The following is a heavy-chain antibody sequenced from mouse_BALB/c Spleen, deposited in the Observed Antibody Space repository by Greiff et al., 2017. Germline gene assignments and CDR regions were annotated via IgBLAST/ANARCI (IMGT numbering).Heavy chain of an antibody. CDR3: TTMITTGAMDY. CDR1: GYTFTSYW. V-gene: IGHV1-69*02. J-gene: IGHJ4*01. Sequence: QVQLQQPGAELVRPGASVKLSCKASGYTFTSYWINWVKQRPGQGLEWIGNIYPSDSYTNYNQKFKGKATLTADKSSSTAYMELSSLTSEDSAVYYCTTMITTGAMDYWGQGTSVTVSS. CDR2: IYPSDSYT. D-gene: IGHD2-4*01.